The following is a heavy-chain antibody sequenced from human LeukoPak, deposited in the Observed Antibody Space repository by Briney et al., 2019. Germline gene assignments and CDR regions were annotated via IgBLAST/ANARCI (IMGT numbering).Heavy chain of an antibody. CDR1: GFTFSSYA. CDR2: ISGSGGST. J-gene: IGHJ4*02. Sequence: GGSLRLSCAASGFTFSSYAMSWVRQAPGKRLEWVSAISGSGGSTYYADSVKGRFTISRDNSKNTLYLQMNSLRAEDTAVYYCAKKDYYDSSGYYDYWGQGTLVTVSS. CDR3: AKKDYYDSSGYYDY. D-gene: IGHD3-22*01. V-gene: IGHV3-23*01.